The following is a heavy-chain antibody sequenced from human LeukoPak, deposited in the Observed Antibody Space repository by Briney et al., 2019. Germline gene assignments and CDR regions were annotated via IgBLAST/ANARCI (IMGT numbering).Heavy chain of an antibody. Sequence: ASVKVSCKASGYTFTSYDINWVRQATGQGLEWMGWMNPNSGNTGYAQKFRGRVTMTRNTSISTAYMELSSLRSEDTAVYYCARGLTMVRGPPMGYWGQGTLVTVSS. CDR1: GYTFTSYD. J-gene: IGHJ4*02. CDR3: ARGLTMVRGPPMGY. V-gene: IGHV1-8*01. D-gene: IGHD3-10*01. CDR2: MNPNSGNT.